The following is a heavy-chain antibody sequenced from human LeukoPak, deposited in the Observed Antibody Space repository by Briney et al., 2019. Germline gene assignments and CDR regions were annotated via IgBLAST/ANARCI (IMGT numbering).Heavy chain of an antibody. D-gene: IGHD1-26*01. J-gene: IGHJ6*03. CDR3: ARESPSGSYSYYYYYMDV. CDR2: INWNGGST. V-gene: IGHV3-20*04. Sequence: GGSLRLSCAASGFTFDDYGMSWVRQAPGKGLEWVSGINWNGGSTGYADSVKGRFTISRDNAKNSLYLQMNSLRAEDTALYYCARESPSGSYSYYYYYMDVWGKGTTVTVSS. CDR1: GFTFDDYG.